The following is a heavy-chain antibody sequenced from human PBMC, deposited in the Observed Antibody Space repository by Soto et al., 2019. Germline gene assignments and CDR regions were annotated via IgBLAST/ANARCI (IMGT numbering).Heavy chain of an antibody. CDR1: GFTFSSYS. CDR2: ISSSSSTI. Sequence: GGSLRLSCAASGFTFSSYSMNWVRQAPGKGLEWVSYISSSSSTIYYADSVKGRFTISRDNAKNSLYLQMNSLRAEDTAVYYCARGYISGWYAFDIWGQGTMVTVSS. V-gene: IGHV3-48*04. CDR3: ARGYISGWYAFDI. D-gene: IGHD6-19*01. J-gene: IGHJ3*02.